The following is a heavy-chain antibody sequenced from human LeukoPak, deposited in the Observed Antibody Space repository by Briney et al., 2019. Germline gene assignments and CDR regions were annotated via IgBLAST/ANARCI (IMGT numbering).Heavy chain of an antibody. CDR2: TYYRSKWYN. CDR1: GDSVSSNSAA. V-gene: IGHV6-1*01. CDR3: ARDRYDSSGYYQAPTYFDY. D-gene: IGHD3-22*01. J-gene: IGHJ4*02. Sequence: SQTLSLTCAISGDSVSSNSAAWNWIRQSPSRGLEWLGRTYYRSKWYNDYAASVKSRITINPDTSKNQFSLQLNSVTPEDTAVYYCARDRYDSSGYYQAPTYFDYWGQGTLVTVSS.